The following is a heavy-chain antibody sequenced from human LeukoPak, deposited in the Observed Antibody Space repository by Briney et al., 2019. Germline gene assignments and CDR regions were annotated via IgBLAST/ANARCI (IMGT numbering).Heavy chain of an antibody. J-gene: IGHJ4*02. Sequence: SETLSLTCAVYGGSFSGYYWSWIRQPPGKGLEWIGEINHSGSTNYNPSLKSRVTISVDTSKNQFSLKLSSVTAADTAVYYCARAPHYDYVWGSYRYAPDYWGQGTLVTVSS. CDR1: GGSFSGYY. CDR2: INHSGST. V-gene: IGHV4-34*01. D-gene: IGHD3-16*02. CDR3: ARAPHYDYVWGSYRYAPDY.